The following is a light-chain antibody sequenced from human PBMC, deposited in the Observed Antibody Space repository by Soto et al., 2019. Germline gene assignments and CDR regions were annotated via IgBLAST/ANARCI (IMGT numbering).Light chain of an antibody. CDR2: DVS. J-gene: IGLJ1*01. CDR3: SSYTSSNTYV. Sequence: QSVLTQPASVSGSPGQSITISCTGTISDVSGYNFVSWYQQYPGEAPKLMIYDVSNRPSGVSNRFSGSKSGNTASLTISWLQAEDEADYYWSSYTSSNTYVFGTGTKVTVL. CDR1: ISDVSGYNF. V-gene: IGLV2-14*03.